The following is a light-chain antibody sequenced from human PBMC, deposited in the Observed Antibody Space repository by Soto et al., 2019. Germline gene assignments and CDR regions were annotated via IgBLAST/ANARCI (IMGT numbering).Light chain of an antibody. V-gene: IGLV2-11*01. Sequence: QSVLTQPRSVSGSPGQSVTISCTGTSSDVGGYNYVSWYQQHPGKAPKLMIYDVSKRPSGVPDRFSGSKSGNTASLTISGLQAVDEADYYCCSYAGSYTFGVVFGGGTKLTVL. J-gene: IGLJ2*01. CDR2: DVS. CDR1: SSDVGGYNY. CDR3: CSYAGSYTFGVV.